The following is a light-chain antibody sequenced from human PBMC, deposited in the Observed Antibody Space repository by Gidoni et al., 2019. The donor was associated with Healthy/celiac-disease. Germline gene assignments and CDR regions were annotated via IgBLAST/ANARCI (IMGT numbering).Light chain of an antibody. CDR2: AAS. CDR1: QGISSY. J-gene: IGKJ1*01. CDR3: QQLNSYPPWT. Sequence: DIQLTQSPSFLSASVGDRVTITCLASQGISSYLAWYQQKPGKAPKLLIYAASTLQSGVPSRFSGSGSGTEFTLTISSLQPEDFATYYCQQLNSYPPWTFGQGTKVEIK. V-gene: IGKV1-9*01.